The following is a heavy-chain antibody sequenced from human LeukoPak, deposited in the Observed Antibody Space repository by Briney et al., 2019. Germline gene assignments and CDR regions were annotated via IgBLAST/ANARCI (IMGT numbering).Heavy chain of an antibody. CDR1: GGSISSTSYY. Sequence: SETLSLTCTVSGGSISSTSYYWGWIRQPPGKGLEWIGSIYYSWDTYYNPSLKSRVTISVDTSKNQFSLKLSSVTAADTAVYYCARAKAYYYDSSGYYYDGIDYWGQGTLVTVSS. CDR3: ARAKAYYYDSSGYYYDGIDY. J-gene: IGHJ4*02. D-gene: IGHD3-22*01. CDR2: IYYSWDT. V-gene: IGHV4-39*01.